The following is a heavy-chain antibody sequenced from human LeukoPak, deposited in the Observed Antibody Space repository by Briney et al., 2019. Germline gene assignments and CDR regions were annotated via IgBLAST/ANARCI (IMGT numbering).Heavy chain of an antibody. J-gene: IGHJ3*02. CDR3: AGDYDFWSGYPHAYDAFYI. CDR2: IYTSGST. CDR1: GGSISSGSYY. V-gene: IGHV4-61*02. D-gene: IGHD3-3*01. Sequence: PSQTLSLTCTVPGGSISSGSYYWSWIRQPAGKGQEWIGRIYTSGSTNYNPSLKSRVTISVDTSKNQFSLKLSSVTAADTAGYFCAGDYDFWSGYPHAYDAFYIGGPGTMVTVSS.